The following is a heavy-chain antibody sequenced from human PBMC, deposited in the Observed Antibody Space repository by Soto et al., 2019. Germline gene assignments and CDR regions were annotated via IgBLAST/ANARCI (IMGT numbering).Heavy chain of an antibody. CDR2: ISANNGNT. J-gene: IGHJ4*02. Sequence: QVQLVQSGAEVKKPGASVKVSCKASGYTFTSYAISWVRQAPGQGLEWMGWISANNGNTNYAQKLKGKVPMTTDTPTSTAYMELRSLRFDDTAVYYCGRDAPPADYWGQGTLVTVSS. CDR3: GRDAPPADY. CDR1: GYTFTSYA. V-gene: IGHV1-18*01.